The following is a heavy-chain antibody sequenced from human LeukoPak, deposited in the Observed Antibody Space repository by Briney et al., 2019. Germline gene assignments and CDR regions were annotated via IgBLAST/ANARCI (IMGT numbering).Heavy chain of an antibody. J-gene: IGHJ4*02. D-gene: IGHD5-18*01. CDR1: GFTFSNYA. CDR3: VKHTQLQLAYFDY. CDR2: ISGTGNTP. V-gene: IGHV3-23*01. Sequence: GGSLRLSCAASGFTFSNYAMNWVRQAPGKGLEWVSGISGTGNTPYYAYSVKGRFTLSRDNFKNTLYLQMSSLRADDTAVYYCVKHTQLQLAYFDYWGQGPLVTVSS.